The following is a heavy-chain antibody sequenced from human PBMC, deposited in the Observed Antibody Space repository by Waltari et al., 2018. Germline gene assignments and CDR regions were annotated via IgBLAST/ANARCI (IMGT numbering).Heavy chain of an antibody. CDR1: GGSISRGSYY. J-gene: IGHJ5*02. D-gene: IGHD5-12*01. V-gene: IGHV4-39*01. CDR2: IYYTGTT. CDR3: ARHWKRNGYRFDP. Sequence: QLQLQESGPGLMQPSETLSLTCPVSGGSISRGSYYWGWIRQSPGKGLEWIASIYYTGTTYYNPTLESRVTISGDTSKNQFSLRLSSVTAADTAVYYCARHWKRNGYRFDPWGQGTLVTVSS.